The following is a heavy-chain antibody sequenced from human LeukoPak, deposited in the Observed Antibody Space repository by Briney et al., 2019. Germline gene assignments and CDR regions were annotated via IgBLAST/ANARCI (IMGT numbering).Heavy chain of an antibody. Sequence: GGSLRLSCAASGFTFDSYAMHWVRQAPGKGLEWVAVIWYDGSNKYYADSVKGRFTISRDNSKNTLYLQMNSLRAEDTAEYYCARDSAAMVTHYYYYGMDVWDQGTTVTVSS. J-gene: IGHJ6*02. V-gene: IGHV3-33*08. CDR1: GFTFDSYA. CDR2: IWYDGSNK. D-gene: IGHD5-18*01. CDR3: ARDSAAMVTHYYYYGMDV.